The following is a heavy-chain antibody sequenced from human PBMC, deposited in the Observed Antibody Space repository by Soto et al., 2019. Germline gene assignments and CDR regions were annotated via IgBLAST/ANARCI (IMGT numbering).Heavy chain of an antibody. Sequence: SETLSLTCTVSGGSVRSDSYHWSWIRQPPGEGLEWIGYIFYAGTTLYTPSLKSRVTISVDTSKNQFSLKLSSVTAADTAVYYCARHDRIAKLQNGMGLWGQGTMVTVSS. CDR2: IFYAGTT. CDR1: GGSVRSDSYH. J-gene: IGHJ6*02. V-gene: IGHV4-61*01. CDR3: ARHDRIAKLQNGMGL.